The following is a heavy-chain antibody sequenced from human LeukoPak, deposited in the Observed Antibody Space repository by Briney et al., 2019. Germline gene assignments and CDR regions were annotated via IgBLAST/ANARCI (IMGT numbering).Heavy chain of an antibody. CDR1: GGSISSYY. J-gene: IGHJ2*01. CDR2: IYHSGSV. D-gene: IGHD3-9*01. Sequence: PSETLSLTCTVSGGSISSYYWSWIRQPPGKGLEWIGYIYHSGSVNYNPSLKSRVTISVDTSKNQFSLKLSSVTAADTAVYYCARDLALTGYYRKPHWYFDLWGRGTLVTVSS. V-gene: IGHV4-59*01. CDR3: ARDLALTGYYRKPHWYFDL.